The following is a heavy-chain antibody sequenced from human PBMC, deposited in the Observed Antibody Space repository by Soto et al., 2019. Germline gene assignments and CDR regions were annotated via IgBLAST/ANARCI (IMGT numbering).Heavy chain of an antibody. J-gene: IGHJ3*02. V-gene: IGHV2-5*01. CDR3: VFGLAARPVLAFES. CDR2: IYWSGDE. D-gene: IGHD6-6*01. Sequence: SGPTLINPTHTITLTCSFSGFSLSTSGVGVGWIRQPPGKALEWLAHIYWSGDEHYRPTLKSRLSITKDTSKNQVVLTMTYMDPVDTATYHCVFGLAARPVLAFESWGQATMVTV. CDR1: GFSLSTSGVG.